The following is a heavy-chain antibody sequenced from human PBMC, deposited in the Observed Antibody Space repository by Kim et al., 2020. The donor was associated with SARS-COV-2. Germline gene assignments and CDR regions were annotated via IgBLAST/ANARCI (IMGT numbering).Heavy chain of an antibody. J-gene: IGHJ3*02. CDR3: ARDFRGSLLSMIVSSPPDAVDI. V-gene: IGHV4-39*07. CDR2: IYYSGDT. CDR1: GGSINTNEYY. Sequence: SETLSLTCNVSGGSINTNEYYWVWIRQPPGKGLEWIGSIYYSGDTYYSSSLKSRITMSIDTSKDQFSLKLTSVTAADTAVYYCARDFRGSLLSMIVSSPPDAVDIWGQGTVVTVSS. D-gene: IGHD3-22*01.